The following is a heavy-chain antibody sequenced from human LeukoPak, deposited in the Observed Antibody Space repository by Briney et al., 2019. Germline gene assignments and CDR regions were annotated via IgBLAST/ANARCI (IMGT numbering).Heavy chain of an antibody. V-gene: IGHV4-59*01. CDR1: GGSITAYY. CDR2: IFYSGST. Sequence: SETLSLTCTVSGGSITAYYWNWIRQPPGKRLEWIGYIFYSGSTNYNPSLKSRVTISVDTSKNQFSLNLSSVTAADTAVYYRARENVLYGMDVWGQGTTVTVSS. CDR3: ARENVLYGMDV. J-gene: IGHJ6*02. D-gene: IGHD4/OR15-4a*01.